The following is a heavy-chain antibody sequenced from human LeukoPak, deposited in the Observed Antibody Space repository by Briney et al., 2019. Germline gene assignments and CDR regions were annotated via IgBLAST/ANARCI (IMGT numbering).Heavy chain of an antibody. CDR1: GYTFTSYG. D-gene: IGHD6-13*01. V-gene: IGHV1-18*01. Sequence: GASVKVSCKASGYTFTSYGISWVRQAPGQGLEWMGWISAYNGNTNYAQKLQGRVTMTTDTSTSTAYMELRSLRSDDTAVYYCARDPDSSSWNDAFDIWGQGTMVTVSS. J-gene: IGHJ3*02. CDR2: ISAYNGNT. CDR3: ARDPDSSSWNDAFDI.